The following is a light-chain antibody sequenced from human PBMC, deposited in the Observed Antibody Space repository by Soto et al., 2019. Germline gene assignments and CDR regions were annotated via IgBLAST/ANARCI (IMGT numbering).Light chain of an antibody. J-gene: IGLJ1*01. CDR2: DVT. V-gene: IGLV2-14*03. CDR1: SSDVGAFNY. CDR3: SAYTTRNTEV. Sequence: QSVLTQPASVSGSPGQSISISCIGTSSDVGAFNYVSWYQHHPGKAPQLLLYDVTSRPSGVSNRFSASKSGNTASLTISGLQAEDEADYYCSAYTTRNTEVFGTGTKLTVL.